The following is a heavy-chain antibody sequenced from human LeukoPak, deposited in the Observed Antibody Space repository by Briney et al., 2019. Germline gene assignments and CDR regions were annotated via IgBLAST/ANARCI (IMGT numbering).Heavy chain of an antibody. J-gene: IGHJ4*02. Sequence: PSETLSLTCTVSGGSINYGGWIRQPPGKGLEWIGSIYYSGTTYYNPSLKSRVTIFVDTSKNQFSLKLSSVTAADTAVYYCARSHDYGDCTIDYWGQGTPVTVSS. CDR1: GGSINY. CDR2: IYYSGTT. V-gene: IGHV4-39*01. CDR3: ARSHDYGDCTIDY. D-gene: IGHD4-17*01.